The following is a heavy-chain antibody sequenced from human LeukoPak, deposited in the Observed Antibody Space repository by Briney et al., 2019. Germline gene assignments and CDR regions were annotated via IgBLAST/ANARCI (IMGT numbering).Heavy chain of an antibody. D-gene: IGHD6-13*01. CDR1: GGTFSSYA. CDR3: ARVGEVAAAGTRAKNWYFDL. V-gene: IGHV1-69*05. Sequence: ASVKVSCKASGGTFSSYAISWVRQAPGQGLEWMGGIIPIFGTANYAQKFQGRDTITTDESTSTAYMELSSLRSEDTAVYYCARVGEVAAAGTRAKNWYFDLWGRGALVTVSS. CDR2: IIPIFGTA. J-gene: IGHJ2*01.